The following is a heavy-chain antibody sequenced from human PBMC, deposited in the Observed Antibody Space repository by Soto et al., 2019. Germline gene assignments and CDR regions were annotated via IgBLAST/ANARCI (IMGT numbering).Heavy chain of an antibody. D-gene: IGHD6-13*01. J-gene: IGHJ6*03. CDR3: AKDYSSSWLNHYYYYYMDV. CDR2: ISGSGGST. Sequence: GGSLRLSCAASGFTFSSYAMSWVRQAPGKGLEWVSAISGSGGSTYYADSVKGRFTISRDNSKNTLYLQMNSLRAEDTAVYYCAKDYSSSWLNHYYYYYMDVWGKGTTVTVSS. V-gene: IGHV3-23*01. CDR1: GFTFSSYA.